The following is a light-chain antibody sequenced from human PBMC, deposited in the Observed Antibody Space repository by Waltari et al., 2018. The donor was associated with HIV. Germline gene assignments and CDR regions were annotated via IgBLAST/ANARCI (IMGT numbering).Light chain of an antibody. V-gene: IGKV3-20*01. Sequence: EIVLTQSPGNLYLYPGESATLSCMASQSISRTFLSWYQQKPGQSTRLLIFSTSARATGSPDKFSCSGSGTDFTRTISRLEPEDFAVYYCQQYGSSPPYNFGPGTKLEI. J-gene: IGKJ2*01. CDR2: STS. CDR3: QQYGSSPPYN. CDR1: QSISRTF.